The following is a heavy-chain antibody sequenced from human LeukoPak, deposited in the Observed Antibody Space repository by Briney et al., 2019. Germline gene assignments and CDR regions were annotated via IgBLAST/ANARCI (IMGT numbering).Heavy chain of an antibody. CDR2: INAGDGST. CDR3: ARSILVVPVASHLNYGVDV. Sequence: VASVKVSCKASGYTFAKYAIHWVRQATGQRLEWMGWINAGDGSTRYSQKFHGGATITRDTSASTAYMELSSLRSEDTAVYYCARSILVVPVASHLNYGVDVWGQGTTVTVSS. J-gene: IGHJ6*02. CDR1: GYTFAKYA. V-gene: IGHV1-3*01. D-gene: IGHD2-2*01.